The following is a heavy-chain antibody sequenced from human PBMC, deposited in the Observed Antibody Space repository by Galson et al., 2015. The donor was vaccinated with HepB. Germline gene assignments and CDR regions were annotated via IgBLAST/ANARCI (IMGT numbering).Heavy chain of an antibody. CDR3: ARGGSGNEQLVPWYFDL. Sequence: SLRLSCAASGFTFSSYDMHWVRQATGKGLEWVSAIGTAGDTYYPGSVKGRFTISRENAKNSLYLQMNSLRAGDTAVYYCARGGSGNEQLVPWYFDLWGRGTLVTVSS. CDR1: GFTFSSYD. D-gene: IGHD6-13*01. CDR2: IGTAGDT. J-gene: IGHJ2*01. V-gene: IGHV3-13*04.